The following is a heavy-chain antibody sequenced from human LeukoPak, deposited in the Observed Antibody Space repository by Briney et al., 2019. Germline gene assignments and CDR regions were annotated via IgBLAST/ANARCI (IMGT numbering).Heavy chain of an antibody. D-gene: IGHD2-2*01. CDR1: GYTFTSYD. CDR2: MNPNSGNT. J-gene: IGHJ5*02. Sequence: ASVKVSCKASGYTFTSYDINWVRQATGQGLEWMGWMNPNSGNTGYAQKFQGRVIITRNTSISTAYMELSSLRSEDTAVSYCARAPVGVVPTNWFDPWGQGTLVTVSS. V-gene: IGHV1-8*03. CDR3: ARAPVGVVPTNWFDP.